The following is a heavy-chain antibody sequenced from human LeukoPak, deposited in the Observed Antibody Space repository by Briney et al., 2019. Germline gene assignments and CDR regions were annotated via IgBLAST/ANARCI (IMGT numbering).Heavy chain of an antibody. D-gene: IGHD5-18*01. Sequence: PGGSLRLSCAASGFAFSSNGMSWVRQAPGKGLEWAAGFSGSGSKTYYADSVKGRFTISRDNSKSTLYLQTNSLRAEDTAVYYCAKLRYSAIDHWGQGTLVTVSS. CDR2: FSGSGSKT. V-gene: IGHV3-23*01. J-gene: IGHJ4*02. CDR3: AKLRYSAIDH. CDR1: GFAFSSNG.